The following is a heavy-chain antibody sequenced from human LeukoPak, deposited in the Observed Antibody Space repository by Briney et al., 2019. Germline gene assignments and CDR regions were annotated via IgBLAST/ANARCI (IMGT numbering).Heavy chain of an antibody. CDR1: GFTFSSYT. D-gene: IGHD2-15*01. J-gene: IGHJ6*02. CDR2: ISSSSSYI. V-gene: IGHV3-21*01. Sequence: GGPLRLSCAASGFTFSSYTMNWVRQAPGKGLEWVSSISSSSSYIYYADSVKGRLTISRDNAKNSLYLQMNSLRAEDTAVYYCARDPTPRYCSGGSCYTHYGMDVWGQGTTVTVSS. CDR3: ARDPTPRYCSGGSCYTHYGMDV.